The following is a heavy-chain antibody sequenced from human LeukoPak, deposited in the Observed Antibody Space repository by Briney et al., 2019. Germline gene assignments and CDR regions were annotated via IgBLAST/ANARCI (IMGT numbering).Heavy chain of an antibody. CDR2: IYYTGST. Sequence: SETLSLTCTVSGGSISGYYWSWIRQPPGKGLEWIGYIYYTGSTNYNPSLKSRVTMSADTSKNQFSLRLSSMTAADTAVYYCARLEELGSCSGGSCYDWFDSWGQGTLVTVSS. J-gene: IGHJ5*01. V-gene: IGHV4-59*08. CDR1: GGSISGYY. D-gene: IGHD2-15*01. CDR3: ARLEELGSCSGGSCYDWFDS.